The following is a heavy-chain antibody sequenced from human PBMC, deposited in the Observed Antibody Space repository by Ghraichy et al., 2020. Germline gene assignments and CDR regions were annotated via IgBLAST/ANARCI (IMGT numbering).Heavy chain of an antibody. V-gene: IGHV4-38-2*02. CDR3: ARDAYYDSSGYYPTYRNWFDP. D-gene: IGHD3-22*01. Sequence: ESLNISCAVSGYSISSGYYWGWIRQPPGKGLEWIGSIYHSGSTYYNPSLKSRVTISVDTSKNQFSLKLSSVTAADTAVYYCARDAYYDSSGYYPTYRNWFDPWGQGPLVTVSS. J-gene: IGHJ5*02. CDR2: IYHSGST. CDR1: GYSISSGYY.